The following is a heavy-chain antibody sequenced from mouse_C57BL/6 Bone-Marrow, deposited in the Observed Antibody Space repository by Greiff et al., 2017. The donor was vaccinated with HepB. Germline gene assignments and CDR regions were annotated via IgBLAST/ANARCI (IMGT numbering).Heavy chain of an antibody. Sequence: QVQLQQPGAELVKPGASVKLSCKASGYTFTSYWMQWVKQRPGQGLEWIGEIDPSDSYTNYNQKFKGKATLTVDTSSSTAYMQLSSLTSEDSAVYYCARENGYLDYWGQGTTLTVSS. V-gene: IGHV1-50*01. CDR2: IDPSDSYT. J-gene: IGHJ2*01. D-gene: IGHD1-1*02. CDR3: ARENGYLDY. CDR1: GYTFTSYW.